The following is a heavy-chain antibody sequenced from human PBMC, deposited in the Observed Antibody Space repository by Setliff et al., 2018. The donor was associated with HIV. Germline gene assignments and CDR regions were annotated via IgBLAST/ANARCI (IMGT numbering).Heavy chain of an antibody. CDR3: VRPRVFDSFDV. CDR2: ISPDNGAA. J-gene: IGHJ3*01. V-gene: IGHV1-2*06. CDR1: GYMILGYK. Sequence: ASVKVSCKAIGYMILGYKMSWVRQAPGQGLEWIGRISPDNGAAEYAPKFQGRVRMTLDTPISTAYLEIPRLTSDDAAVYYCVRPRVFDSFDVWGQGTLVTVS.